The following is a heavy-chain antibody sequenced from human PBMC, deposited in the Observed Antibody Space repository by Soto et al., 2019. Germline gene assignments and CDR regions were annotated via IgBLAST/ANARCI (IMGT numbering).Heavy chain of an antibody. J-gene: IGHJ4*01. CDR3: SKGGGPPSTSDWYFDL. CDR2: VYYTGST. V-gene: IGHV4-59*08. CDR1: GGSITTYY. Sequence: SETLSLTCTLSGGSITTYYWSWIRQPPGKGLEWIGYVYYTGSTNYNPSLKSRVTISVDTSKNQFSLKLSSVTAADTAVYYCSKGGGPPSTSDWYFDLWGHGALVTVSS. D-gene: IGHD3-9*01.